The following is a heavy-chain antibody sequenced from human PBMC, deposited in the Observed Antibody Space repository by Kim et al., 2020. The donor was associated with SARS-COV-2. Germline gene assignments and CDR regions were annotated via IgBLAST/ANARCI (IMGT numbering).Heavy chain of an antibody. CDR3: ARAILTDYGDYEGEEY. Sequence: SETLSLTCAVYGGSFSGYYWSWIRQPPGKGLEWIGEINHSGSTNYNPSLKSRVTISVDTSKNQFSLKLSSVTAADTAVYYCARAILTDYGDYEGEEYWGQGTLVTVSS. D-gene: IGHD4-17*01. CDR2: INHSGST. CDR1: GGSFSGYY. J-gene: IGHJ4*02. V-gene: IGHV4-34*01.